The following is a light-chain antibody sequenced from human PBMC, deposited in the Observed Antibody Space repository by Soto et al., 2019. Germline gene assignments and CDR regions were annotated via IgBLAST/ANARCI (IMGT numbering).Light chain of an antibody. CDR3: QHLNSYPIP. V-gene: IGKV1-9*01. J-gene: IGKJ5*01. CDR1: QGISTY. CDR2: DAS. Sequence: IQLTQSPSFLSASVGDRVTIACRASQGISTYLGWYQQKPGKAPKLLIYDASTLQSGVPTRFRGSGSGTEFTLTITSLQPEDFATYYCQHLNSYPIPFGQGTRLEIK.